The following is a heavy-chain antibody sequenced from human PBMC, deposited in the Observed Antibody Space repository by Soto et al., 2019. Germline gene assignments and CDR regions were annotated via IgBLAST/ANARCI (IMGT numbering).Heavy chain of an antibody. V-gene: IGHV1-69*13. D-gene: IGHD3-10*01. CDR2: IIPIFGTA. Sequence: ASVKVSCKASGGTFSSYAISWVRQAPGQGLEWMGGIIPIFGTANYAQKFQGRVTITADESTSTAYMELSSLRSEDTAVYYCARTIGEETGVSYYYGMDVWGQGTTVTVSS. CDR1: GGTFSSYA. CDR3: ARTIGEETGVSYYYGMDV. J-gene: IGHJ6*02.